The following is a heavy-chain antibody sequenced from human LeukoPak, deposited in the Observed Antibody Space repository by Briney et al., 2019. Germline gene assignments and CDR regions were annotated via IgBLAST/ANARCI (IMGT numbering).Heavy chain of an antibody. J-gene: IGHJ5*02. CDR1: GFTFSSYG. V-gene: IGHV3-23*01. CDR2: VSGSGGST. Sequence: GGSLRLSCAASGFTFSSYGMSWVRQAPGKGLEWVSAVSGSGGSTYYADSVKGRFTISRDNSKNTLYLQMNSLRAEDTAVYYCARGVGGYCSGGSCYSGPNWFDPWGQGTLVTVSS. D-gene: IGHD2-15*01. CDR3: ARGVGGYCSGGSCYSGPNWFDP.